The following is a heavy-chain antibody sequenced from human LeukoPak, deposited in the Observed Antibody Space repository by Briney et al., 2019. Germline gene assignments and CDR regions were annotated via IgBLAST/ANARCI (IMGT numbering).Heavy chain of an antibody. V-gene: IGHV1-8*01. CDR3: ARVNGAVDY. CDR1: GYTFTSYD. J-gene: IGHJ4*02. D-gene: IGHD1-26*01. Sequence: GASVKVSCKASGYTFTSYDINWVRQATGQGLEWMGWMNPNSAKTGYAQKFQGRVTMTMDPSINTAYMELSSLRSEDTAVYYCARVNGAVDYWGQGTLVTVSS. CDR2: MNPNSAKT.